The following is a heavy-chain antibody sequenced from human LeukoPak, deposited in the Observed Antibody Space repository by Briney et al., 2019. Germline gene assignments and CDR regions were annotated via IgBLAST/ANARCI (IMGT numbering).Heavy chain of an antibody. J-gene: IGHJ4*02. Sequence: EAGGSLRLSCEASGFSFSTYWMTWVRQAPGKGLEWVSSISSSSSYIYYADSVKGRFTISRDNAKNSLYLQMNSLRAEDTAVYYCARDLYSSSNEKDFDYWGQGTLVTVSS. D-gene: IGHD6-6*01. CDR3: ARDLYSSSNEKDFDY. V-gene: IGHV3-21*01. CDR1: GFSFSTYW. CDR2: ISSSSSYI.